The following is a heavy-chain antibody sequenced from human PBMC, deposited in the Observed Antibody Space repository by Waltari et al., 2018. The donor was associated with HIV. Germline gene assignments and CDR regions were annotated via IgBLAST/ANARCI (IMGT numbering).Heavy chain of an antibody. Sequence: EVQLVESGGGLVEPAGSLRVSCAASGFIYLGHWMHWVRPAPGKGRVWVERVNSYGSSTRYADSVKGRVTIARDIPKKTLYLQMNSMRDEDTAVYYCARGSGDSSGYYYFDYWGQGTLVTVSS. CDR1: GFIYLGHW. J-gene: IGHJ4*02. CDR3: ARGSGDSSGYYYFDY. D-gene: IGHD3-22*01. V-gene: IGHV3-74*01. CDR2: VNSYGSST.